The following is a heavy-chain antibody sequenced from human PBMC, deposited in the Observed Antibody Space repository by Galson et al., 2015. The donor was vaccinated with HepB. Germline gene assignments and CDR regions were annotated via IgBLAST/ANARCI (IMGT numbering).Heavy chain of an antibody. CDR1: GFPLSTYA. D-gene: IGHD3-3*01. J-gene: IGHJ4*02. Sequence: SLRLSCAGSGFPLSTYAMHWARQAPGKGLEWVAVITYDGSTTHYADSVKGRFSISRDNSENTLYLQMSSLRIEDTAIYCCARDITIFGIGDYWGQGTLVTVSS. V-gene: IGHV3-30-3*01. CDR2: ITYDGSTT. CDR3: ARDITIFGIGDY.